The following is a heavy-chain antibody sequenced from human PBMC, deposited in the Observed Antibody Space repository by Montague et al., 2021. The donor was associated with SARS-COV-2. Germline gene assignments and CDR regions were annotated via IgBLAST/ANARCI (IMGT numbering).Heavy chain of an antibody. CDR2: IGSSSSYI. Sequence: SLRLSCAASGFTFSSYSMNWVRQAPGKGLEWVSSIGSSSSYIYYADSVKGRFTISRDNAKNSLYLQMNSLRAEDTAVYYCARDDYVWGSYRYSQYNWCDPWGQGTLVTVTS. CDR1: GFTFSSYS. V-gene: IGHV3-21*01. CDR3: ARDDYVWGSYRYSQYNWCDP. J-gene: IGHJ5*02. D-gene: IGHD3-16*02.